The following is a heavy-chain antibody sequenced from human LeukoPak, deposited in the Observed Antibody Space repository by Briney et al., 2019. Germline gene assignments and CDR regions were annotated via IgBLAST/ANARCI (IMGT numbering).Heavy chain of an antibody. CDR1: GGTFSSYA. CDR3: ARAPLAAAVYYGMDV. V-gene: IGHV1-69*04. Sequence: GASVKVSCKASGGTFSSYAISWVRQAPGQGLEWMGRIIPILGIANYAQKFQGRVTITADKSTSTAYMELSSLRSKDTAVYHCARAPLAAAVYYGMDVWGQGTTVTVSS. J-gene: IGHJ6*02. CDR2: IIPILGIA. D-gene: IGHD6-13*01.